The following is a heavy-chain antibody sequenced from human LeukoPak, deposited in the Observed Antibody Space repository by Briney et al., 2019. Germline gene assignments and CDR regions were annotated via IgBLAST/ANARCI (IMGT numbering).Heavy chain of an antibody. V-gene: IGHV4-34*01. CDR3: ACTYRQVLWFGETTNWFDP. Sequence: SETLSLTCAVYGGSFSGYYWSWIRQPPGKGLEWIGEINHSGSTNYNPSLKSRVTISVDTSKNQFSLKLSSVTAADTAVYYCACTYRQVLWFGETTNWFDPWGQGTLVTVSS. CDR2: INHSGST. CDR1: GGSFSGYY. D-gene: IGHD3-10*01. J-gene: IGHJ5*02.